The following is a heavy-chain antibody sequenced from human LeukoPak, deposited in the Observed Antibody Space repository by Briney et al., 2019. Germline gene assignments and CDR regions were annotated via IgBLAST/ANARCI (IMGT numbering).Heavy chain of an antibody. CDR2: IYTSGST. V-gene: IGHV4-4*07. CDR3: ARESKRRDIDY. CDR1: GGSFSGYY. D-gene: IGHD4-11*01. J-gene: IGHJ4*02. Sequence: SETLSLTCAVYGGSFSGYYWSWIRQPAGKGLEWIGRIYTSGSTNYNPSLKSRVTMSVDTSKNQFSLKLSSVTAADTAVYYCARESKRRDIDYWGQGTLVTVSS.